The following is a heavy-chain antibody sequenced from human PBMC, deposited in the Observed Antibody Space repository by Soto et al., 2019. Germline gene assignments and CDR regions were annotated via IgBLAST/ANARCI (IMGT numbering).Heavy chain of an antibody. CDR3: AREFMITFGGVDDYYYYYGMDV. D-gene: IGHD3-16*01. Sequence: SETLSLTCAVSGGSISSSNWWSWVRQPPGKGLEWIGEIYHSGSTNYNPSLKSRVTISVDTSKNQFSLKLSSVTAADTAVYYCAREFMITFGGVDDYYYYYGMDVWGQGTTVTVSS. J-gene: IGHJ6*02. V-gene: IGHV4-4*02. CDR2: IYHSGST. CDR1: GGSISSSNW.